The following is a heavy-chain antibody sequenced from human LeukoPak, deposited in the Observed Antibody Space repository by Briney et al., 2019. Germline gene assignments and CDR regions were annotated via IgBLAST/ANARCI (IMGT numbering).Heavy chain of an antibody. D-gene: IGHD3-10*01. CDR2: ISYDGSNK. Sequence: SGGSLRLSCAASGFTFSSYAMHWVRQAPGKGLEWVAVISYDGSNKYYADSVKGRFTISRDNSKNTLYLQMNSLKAEDTAVYYCAKDAKLLWFGEVGAFDIWGQGTMVTVSS. J-gene: IGHJ3*02. V-gene: IGHV3-30-3*01. CDR1: GFTFSSYA. CDR3: AKDAKLLWFGEVGAFDI.